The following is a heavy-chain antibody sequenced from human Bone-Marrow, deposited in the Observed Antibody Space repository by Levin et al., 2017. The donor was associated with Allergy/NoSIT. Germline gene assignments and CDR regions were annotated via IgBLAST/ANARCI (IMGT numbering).Heavy chain of an antibody. V-gene: IGHV4-30-4*01. Sequence: SQTLSLTCTVSGGSISSGDYYWSWIRQPPGKGLEWIGYIYYSGSTYYNPSLKSRVTISVDTSKNQFSLKLSSVTAADTAVYYCARGGTYYDILTGYYGYGMDVWGQGTTVTVSS. J-gene: IGHJ6*02. CDR3: ARGGTYYDILTGYYGYGMDV. D-gene: IGHD3-9*01. CDR2: IYYSGST. CDR1: GGSISSGDYY.